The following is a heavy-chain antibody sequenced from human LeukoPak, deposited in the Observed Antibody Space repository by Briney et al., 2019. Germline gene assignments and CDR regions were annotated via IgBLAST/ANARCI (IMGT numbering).Heavy chain of an antibody. D-gene: IGHD3-10*01. CDR3: ARLYGP. J-gene: IGHJ5*02. CDR1: GGSIRSSYYY. CDR2: IYGSGST. Sequence: PSETLSLTCTVSGGSIRSSYYYWGWLRQPPGKGLEWIGSIYGSGSTYYNPSLKGRVTISVDTSKNQFSRKRNSVTAADTAVYYCARLYGPWGEGTLVTVSS. V-gene: IGHV4-39*01.